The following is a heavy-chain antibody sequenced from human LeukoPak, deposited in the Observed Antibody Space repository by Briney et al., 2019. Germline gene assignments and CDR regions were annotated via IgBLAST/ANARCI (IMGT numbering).Heavy chain of an antibody. D-gene: IGHD2-2*01. V-gene: IGHV4-39*01. CDR1: GGSISSSSYY. Sequence: SETLSLTCTVSGGSISSSSYYWGWIRQPPGKGWEWIGSIYYSGSNYYNPSLKSRVVISGDTSKNQCSLELSSVTDADTAVYYCVRGEYCSITSCAIPEYYHDYWGPGTLVTVSS. CDR2: IYYSGSN. CDR3: VRGEYCSITSCAIPEYYHDY. J-gene: IGHJ4*02.